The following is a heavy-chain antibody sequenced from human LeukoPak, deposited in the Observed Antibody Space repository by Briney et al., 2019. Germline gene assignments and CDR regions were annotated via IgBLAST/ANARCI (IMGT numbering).Heavy chain of an antibody. CDR2: ISAYNGNT. V-gene: IGHV1-18*01. Sequence: ASVKVSCKASGYTFTSYGISWVRQAPGQGLEWMGWISAYNGNTSYAQKLQGRVTMTTDTSTSTAYMELRSLRSDDTAVYYCARVSDSSGYSDFDYWGQGTLVTVSS. CDR3: ARVSDSSGYSDFDY. CDR1: GYTFTSYG. J-gene: IGHJ4*02. D-gene: IGHD3-22*01.